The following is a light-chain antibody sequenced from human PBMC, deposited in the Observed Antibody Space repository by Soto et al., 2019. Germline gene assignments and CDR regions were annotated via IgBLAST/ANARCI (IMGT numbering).Light chain of an antibody. Sequence: QSALTQPRSVSGSPGQSVTISCTGTSSDVGGYNYVSWYQQHPGKAPKLMIYDVTKRPSGVPDRFPGSKSGNTASLTISGLQAEDEADYYCCSYAGSYPVVFGGGTKVTVL. V-gene: IGLV2-11*01. CDR3: CSYAGSYPVV. CDR2: DVT. CDR1: SSDVGGYNY. J-gene: IGLJ2*01.